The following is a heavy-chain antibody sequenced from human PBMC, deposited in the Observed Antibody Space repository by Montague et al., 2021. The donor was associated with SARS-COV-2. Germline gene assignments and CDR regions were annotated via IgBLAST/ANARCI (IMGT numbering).Heavy chain of an antibody. CDR3: ARKEMKYSSIWSTGGNWFDP. D-gene: IGHD6-13*01. V-gene: IGHV4-39*01. Sequence: ETLSLTCTVSGGSISSSSYYWGWIRQPPGKGLEWIGSIYYSGSTYYNPSLKSRVTISVDTSKNQFSLKLSSVTAADTAVYYCARKEMKYSSIWSTGGNWFDPWGQGTLVTVSS. J-gene: IGHJ5*02. CDR1: GGSISSSSYY. CDR2: IYYSGST.